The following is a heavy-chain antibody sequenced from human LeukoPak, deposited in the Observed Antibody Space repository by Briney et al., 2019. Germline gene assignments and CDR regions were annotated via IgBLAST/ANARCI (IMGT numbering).Heavy chain of an antibody. CDR2: IYTSGST. J-gene: IGHJ6*03. CDR3: ARGSSGPYYYYYMDV. CDR1: GGSISSGSYY. Sequence: PSETLSFTGTGSGGSISSGSYYRSWIRQPAGKGLEWIGRIYTSGSTNYNPSLKSRVTISVDSSKNQFSLTLSSVTAAGTAVYYCARGSSGPYYYYYMDVWGKGTTVTISS. D-gene: IGHD3-22*01. V-gene: IGHV4-61*02.